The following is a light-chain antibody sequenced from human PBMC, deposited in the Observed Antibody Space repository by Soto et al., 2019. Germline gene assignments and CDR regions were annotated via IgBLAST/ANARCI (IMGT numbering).Light chain of an antibody. J-gene: IGLJ2*01. CDR1: SSNIGAGYD. V-gene: IGLV1-40*01. CDR3: QSYDSSLSVV. CDR2: GNS. Sequence: QLVLTQPPSVSGAPGQRVTISCTGSSSNIGAGYDVHWYQQLPGTALKLLIYGNSNRHSGVPDRFSGSKSGTSASLAITGLQAEDEADYYCQSYDSSLSVVFGGGTKLTVL.